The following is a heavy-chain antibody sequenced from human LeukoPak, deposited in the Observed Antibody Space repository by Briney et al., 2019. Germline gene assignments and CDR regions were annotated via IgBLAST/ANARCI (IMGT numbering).Heavy chain of an antibody. CDR1: GYTFTGYY. J-gene: IGHJ5*02. D-gene: IGHD2-15*01. CDR3: ARVPRVAATFWFDP. V-gene: IGHV1-2*02. Sequence: GASVKVSCKASGYTFTGYYMHWVRQAPGQGPEWRGWINPNSGGTNYAQKFQGGVTMTRDTSISTAYMELSKLRSDDTAVYYCARVPRVAATFWFDPWGQGTLVTVSS. CDR2: INPNSGGT.